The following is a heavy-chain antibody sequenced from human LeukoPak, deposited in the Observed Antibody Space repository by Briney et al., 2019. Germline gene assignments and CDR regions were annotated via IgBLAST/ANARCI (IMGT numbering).Heavy chain of an antibody. CDR2: INPSGGST. V-gene: IGHV1-46*01. J-gene: IGHJ4*02. CDR3: ARFGGNSGAPGY. CDR1: GYTFTSYH. D-gene: IGHD4-23*01. Sequence: GASVKVSCKASGYTFTSYHMHWVRQAPGQGLEWMGIINPSGGSTSYAQKFQGRVTMTRDTSTSTVYMELSSPRSEDTAVYYCARFGGNSGAPGYWGQGTLVTVSS.